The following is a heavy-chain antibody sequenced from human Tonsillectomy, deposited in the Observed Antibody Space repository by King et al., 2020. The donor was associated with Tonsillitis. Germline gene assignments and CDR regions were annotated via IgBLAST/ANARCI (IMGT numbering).Heavy chain of an antibody. Sequence: VQLVESGAEMKKPGESLKISCKGSEYSFTTYWIGWVRQKPGKGLEWMGIIYIGDSDTRYSSFFQGQVTISADKSISTAYLQGGSLKASDTAMYYCARGAYCGADCYSGDAFDLWGQGTMVTVSS. CDR3: ARGAYCGADCYSGDAFDL. CDR1: EYSFTTYW. CDR2: IYIGDSDT. D-gene: IGHD2-21*01. V-gene: IGHV5-51*03. J-gene: IGHJ3*01.